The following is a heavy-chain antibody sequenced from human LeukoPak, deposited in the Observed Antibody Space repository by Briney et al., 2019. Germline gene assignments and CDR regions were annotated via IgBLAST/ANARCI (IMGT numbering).Heavy chain of an antibody. J-gene: IGHJ5*02. CDR3: ARGGGRHSFDP. CDR2: TNNSGST. Sequence: SETLSLTCAVYGGSFSGYYCSWIRQPPEKGREWIGETNNSGSTNYNRSLKSRAPIPVDTSKSQFSLKLSAVNAADTAVYYCARGGGRHSFDPWGQGTLVTVSS. D-gene: IGHD3-10*01. V-gene: IGHV4-34*01. CDR1: GGSFSGYY.